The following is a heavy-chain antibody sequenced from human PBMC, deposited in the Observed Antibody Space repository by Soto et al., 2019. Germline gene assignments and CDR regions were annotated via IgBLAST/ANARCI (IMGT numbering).Heavy chain of an antibody. CDR3: ARHPYSAPYIVLAPSSVVLHAFNI. J-gene: IGHJ3*02. V-gene: IGHV4-39*01. D-gene: IGHD2-2*01. CDR1: GGSISSSNCY. Sequence: QLQLQESGPGLVKPSETLSLTCTVSGGSISSSNCYWGWIRQPPGKGLEWIGSIYYSGSTYYNPSLKSRVTIAVDASKNRFSLTLSSVTASDTAVYYCARHPYSAPYIVLAPSSVVLHAFNIWGQGTMVAVSS. CDR2: IYYSGST.